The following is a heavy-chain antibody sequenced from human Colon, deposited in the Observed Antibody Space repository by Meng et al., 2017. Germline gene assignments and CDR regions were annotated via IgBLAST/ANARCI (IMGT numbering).Heavy chain of an antibody. Sequence: QVQLVQSVVKVEKPGASVKVSCKASGYTFSDYHMHWVRQAPGQGLEWMGIINPSGGGTRYAQKFQGRVTMSRDTSTSTVYMDLSSLTSDDTAVYYCARERFGESPDYWGQGTLVTVSS. CDR2: INPSGGGT. CDR3: ARERFGESPDY. D-gene: IGHD3-16*01. CDR1: GYTFSDYH. V-gene: IGHV1-46*01. J-gene: IGHJ4*02.